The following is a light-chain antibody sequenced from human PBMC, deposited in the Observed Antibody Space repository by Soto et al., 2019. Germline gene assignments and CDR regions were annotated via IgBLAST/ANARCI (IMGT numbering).Light chain of an antibody. V-gene: IGKV3-20*01. CDR2: GAS. J-gene: IGKJ5*01. CDR3: QQYTGPPTT. CDR1: QSVSSSY. Sequence: EIVLTQSPGTLSLSPGERATLSCRASQSVSSSYLAWYQQKPGQAPRLXIYGASSRATGIPDRFSGSGSGTDLTITITRLEPEDSEVYFCQQYTGPPTTFGQGTRLEIK.